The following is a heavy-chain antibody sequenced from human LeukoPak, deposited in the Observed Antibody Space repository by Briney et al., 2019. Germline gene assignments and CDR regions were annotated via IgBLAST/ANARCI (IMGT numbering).Heavy chain of an antibody. V-gene: IGHV3-21*06. J-gene: IGHJ3*01. CDR1: GFSFSSYD. Sequence: GGSLRLSCAASGFSFSSYDMTWVRQAPGKGLEWVSSATTSTSYIYYADSVRGRFTIFRDNANNVLHLQLNSLRAEDTAVYYCARAPHPEKDYYDSDKAFDFWGQGTMVTVSS. CDR2: ATTSTSYI. D-gene: IGHD3-22*01. CDR3: ARAPHPEKDYYDSDKAFDF.